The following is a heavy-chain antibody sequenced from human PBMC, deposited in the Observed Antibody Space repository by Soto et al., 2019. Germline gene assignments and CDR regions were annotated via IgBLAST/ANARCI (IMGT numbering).Heavy chain of an antibody. D-gene: IGHD4-4*01. Sequence: WTWIRQPPGKALDWIGYISYIGSTKYNPSLKSRVIISLDTSKNHFSLNLSSVTAADTAIYYCARGDYDNSEDAFDIWGPGTTVTVSS. CDR2: ISYIGST. J-gene: IGHJ3*02. CDR3: ARGDYDNSEDAFDI. V-gene: IGHV4-61*03.